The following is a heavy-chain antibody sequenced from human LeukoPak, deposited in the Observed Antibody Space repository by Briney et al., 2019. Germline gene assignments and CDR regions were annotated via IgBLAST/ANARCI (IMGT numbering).Heavy chain of an antibody. CDR1: GGSISSYY. V-gene: IGHV4-59*01. J-gene: IGHJ6*02. D-gene: IGHD3-22*01. CDR3: SLGYDSSGYYNSLDV. Sequence: SETLSLTCTVSGGSISSYYWSWIRQPPGKGLEWIGYIYYSGSTNYNPSLKSRVTISVDTSKNQFSLKLSSVTAADTAVYYCSLGYDSSGYYNSLDVWGQGTTVTVSS. CDR2: IYYSGST.